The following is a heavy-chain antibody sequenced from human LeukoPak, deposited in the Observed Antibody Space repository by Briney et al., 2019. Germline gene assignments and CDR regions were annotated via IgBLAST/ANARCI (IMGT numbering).Heavy chain of an antibody. V-gene: IGHV3-30*02. CDR1: GFNFSISY. D-gene: IGHD3-10*01. J-gene: IGHJ4*02. CDR2: IRYDGSNK. Sequence: GGSLRLSCTASGFNFSISYMMWVRQAPGEGLEWVAFIRYDGSNKYYADSVKGRFTISRDNSKNTLYLQMNSLRAEDTAVYYCAKDPLSTITMVRNDYWGQGTLVTVSS. CDR3: AKDPLSTITMVRNDY.